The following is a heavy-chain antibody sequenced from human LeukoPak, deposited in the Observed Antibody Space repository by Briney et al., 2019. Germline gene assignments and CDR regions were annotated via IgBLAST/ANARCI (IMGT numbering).Heavy chain of an antibody. CDR1: GGSISNYY. Sequence: SETLSLTCTVSGGSISNYYWGWIRQAPGKGLEWIGSIYYSGNTYYNSSLKSRVTISVDTSKNQFSLKLSSVTAADTAVYYCARHPLGELLYIDYWGQGTLVTVSS. CDR3: ARHPLGELLYIDY. J-gene: IGHJ4*02. D-gene: IGHD3-10*01. V-gene: IGHV4-39*01. CDR2: IYYSGNT.